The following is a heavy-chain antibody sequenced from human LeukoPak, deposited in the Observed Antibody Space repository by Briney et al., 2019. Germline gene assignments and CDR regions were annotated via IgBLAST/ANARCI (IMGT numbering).Heavy chain of an antibody. Sequence: GGSLRLSCAASGFTISSYAMSWVRQAPGKGLEWISLISGSGGSTYYADSVKGRFTISRDNSKNTLYLQMNSLRAEDTAVFYCAKDRDDYVWGSYLGAFDIWGQGTMVTVSS. J-gene: IGHJ3*02. CDR3: AKDRDDYVWGSYLGAFDI. CDR2: ISGSGGST. CDR1: GFTISSYA. D-gene: IGHD3-16*01. V-gene: IGHV3-23*01.